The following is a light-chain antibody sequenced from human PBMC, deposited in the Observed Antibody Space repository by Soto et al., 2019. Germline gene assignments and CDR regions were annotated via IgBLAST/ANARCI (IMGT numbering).Light chain of an antibody. V-gene: IGKV2-28*01. CDR3: MQPLQSWT. CDR2: LGS. Sequence: DIVMTQSPLSLPVTPGEPASISCRSSQSLLQSDSNNYLDWYLQKPGQSPQLLIYLGSYRASGVPDRFSGSGSGTDFTLKISRVEAEDVGVYYCMQPLQSWTFGQGTKV. J-gene: IGKJ1*01. CDR1: QSLLQSDSNNY.